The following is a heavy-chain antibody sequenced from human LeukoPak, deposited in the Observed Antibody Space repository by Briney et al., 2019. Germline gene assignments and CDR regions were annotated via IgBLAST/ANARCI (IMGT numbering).Heavy chain of an antibody. CDR1: GFTVSSNY. CDR3: GASNLFTGYFSLNY. D-gene: IGHD3-9*01. Sequence: AGSLRLSCAASGFTVSSNYMTWVRQAPRKGLELVSLMYGAGSTHYADSVRGRFTISRDNSKNTVYVQMNSLRADDTAVYYCGASNLFTGYFSLNYWGQGTLVTVSS. J-gene: IGHJ4*02. V-gene: IGHV3-66*01. CDR2: MYGAGST.